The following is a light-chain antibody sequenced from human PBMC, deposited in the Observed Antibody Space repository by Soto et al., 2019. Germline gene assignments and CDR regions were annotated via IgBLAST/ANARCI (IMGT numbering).Light chain of an antibody. J-gene: IGKJ4*01. CDR3: QQRSSWPLLT. CDR1: QSVSSY. Sequence: EILLTQSPATLSLSPGERATLSCRASQSVSSYLAWYQQKPGRAPRLLIYDASNRATGIPARFSGSGSGTDFTLTISSLEPEDFAVYYCQQRSSWPLLTFGGGTKVEIK. V-gene: IGKV3-11*01. CDR2: DAS.